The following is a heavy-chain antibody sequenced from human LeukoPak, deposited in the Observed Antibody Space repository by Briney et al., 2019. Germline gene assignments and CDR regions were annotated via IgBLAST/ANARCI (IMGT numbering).Heavy chain of an antibody. CDR3: ARARITMVRGVIINWFDP. CDR2: IYHSGST. CDR1: GYSISSGYY. V-gene: IGHV4-38-2*02. J-gene: IGHJ5*02. D-gene: IGHD3-10*01. Sequence: SETLSLTCTVSGYSISSGYYWGWIRQPPGKGLEWIGSIYHSGSTYYNPSLKSRVTISVDTSKNQFSLKLSSVTAADTAAYYCARARITMVRGVIINWFDPWGQGTLVTVSS.